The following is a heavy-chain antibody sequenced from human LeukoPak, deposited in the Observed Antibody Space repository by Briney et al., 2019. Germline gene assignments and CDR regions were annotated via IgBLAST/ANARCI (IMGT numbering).Heavy chain of an antibody. CDR1: GGSISSGDYY. CDR3: ARVNNYGFYMDV. V-gene: IGHV4-30-4*08. J-gene: IGHJ6*03. CDR2: IYYSGST. Sequence: SQTLSLTCTVSGGSISSGDYYWSWIRQPPGKGLEWIGYIYYSGSTYYNPSLRSRVTISVDTSKNQFSLKLSSVTAADTAVYYCARVNNYGFYMDVWGKGTTVTVSS. D-gene: IGHD5-18*01.